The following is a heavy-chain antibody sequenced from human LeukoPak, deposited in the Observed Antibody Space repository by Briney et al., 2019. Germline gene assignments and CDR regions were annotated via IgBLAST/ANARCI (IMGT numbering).Heavy chain of an antibody. J-gene: IGHJ4*02. D-gene: IGHD6-13*01. V-gene: IGHV3-23*01. CDR2: ISDSGGST. CDR1: GFTFSSYA. CDR3: AKPGEGAAAGRPLYYFDY. Sequence: GGSLRPSCGASGFTFSSYAMSWVRQAPGKGLECVSSISDSGGSTYYADSLKGRFTISRDNSQNTLSLQMNSLRAEDTAVYYCAKPGEGAAAGRPLYYFDYWGQGTLVTVSP.